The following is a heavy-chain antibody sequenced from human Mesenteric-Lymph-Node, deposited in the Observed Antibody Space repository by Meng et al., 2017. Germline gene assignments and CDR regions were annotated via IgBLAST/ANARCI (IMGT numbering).Heavy chain of an antibody. CDR2: ISWNSGST. V-gene: IGHV3-20*04. CDR1: GFKFDDYG. J-gene: IGHJ4*02. CDR3: ARDEAFDY. Sequence: GESLKISCAASGFKFDDYGMSWVRQGPGKGLEWVAGISWNSGSTTYADSVKGRFTISRDNAKNSLYLQMNSLRAEDTAVYYCARDEAFDYWVQGTLVTVSS.